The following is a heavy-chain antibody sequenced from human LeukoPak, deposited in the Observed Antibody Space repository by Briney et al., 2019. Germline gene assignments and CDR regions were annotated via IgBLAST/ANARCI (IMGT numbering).Heavy chain of an antibody. CDR1: GGSISSSSYY. CDR3: ARARRVPQRSTSYYFDY. J-gene: IGHJ4*02. Sequence: SETLSLTCTVSGGSISSSSYYWSWIRQPPGKGLEWIGYIYYSGSTNYNPSLKSRVTISVDTSKNQFSLKLSSVTAADTAVYYCARARRVPQRSTSYYFDYWGQGTLVTVSS. CDR2: IYYSGST. D-gene: IGHD2-2*01. V-gene: IGHV4-61*01.